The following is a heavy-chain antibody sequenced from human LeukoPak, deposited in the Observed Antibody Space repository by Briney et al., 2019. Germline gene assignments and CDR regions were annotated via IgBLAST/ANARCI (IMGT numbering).Heavy chain of an antibody. V-gene: IGHV4-34*01. CDR3: ARGGIVAAADY. J-gene: IGHJ4*02. CDR2: ISHSGTT. CDR1: GGSFSGYY. D-gene: IGHD6-13*01. Sequence: SETLSLTCAVYGGSFSGYYWSWIRQPPGKGLEWIGEISHSGTTHYTPPLKTRVTISLDTSKNQFSLKLTSVTAADTAVYYCARGGIVAAADYWGQGTLVTVSS.